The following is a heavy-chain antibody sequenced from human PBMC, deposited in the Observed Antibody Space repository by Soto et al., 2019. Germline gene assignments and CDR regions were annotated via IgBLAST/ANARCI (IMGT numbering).Heavy chain of an antibody. J-gene: IGHJ4*02. CDR1: GYTFSNYD. CDR2: VNPNNGYT. Sequence: QVQLVQSGAELKKPGASVKVSCKASGYTFSNYDMNWVRQATGQGPEWIGWVNPNNGYTGYAQKFQGRVTLTTEISTTTACMELTSLRSEDTAIYCWGKVARKGSAIDFDYWGPGTLITVSS. CDR3: GKVARKGSAIDFDY. D-gene: IGHD3-10*01. V-gene: IGHV1-8*01.